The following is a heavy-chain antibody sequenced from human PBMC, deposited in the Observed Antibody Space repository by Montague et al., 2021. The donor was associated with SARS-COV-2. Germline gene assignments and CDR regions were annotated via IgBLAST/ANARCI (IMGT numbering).Heavy chain of an antibody. V-gene: IGHV4-34*01. CDR1: GGSFNGYY. CDR2: INHRGSP. J-gene: IGHJ4*02. Sequence: SETLSLTCAVSGGSFNGYYWGWIRQPPGKGLEWVGEINHRGSPTYNPSLKSRVTISADTSKNQFSLRLTSVTAADTATYVCARGKEDFFMTVVVVTAASYYCESGGQGTLVTVYYGGQGTLVTVSS. D-gene: IGHD3-22*01. CDR3: ARGKEDFFMTVVVVTAASYYCESGGQGTLVTVYY.